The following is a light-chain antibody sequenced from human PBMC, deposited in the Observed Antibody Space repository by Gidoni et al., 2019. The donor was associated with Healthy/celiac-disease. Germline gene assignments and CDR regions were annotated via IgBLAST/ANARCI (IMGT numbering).Light chain of an antibody. CDR1: QDISNY. CDR2: DAS. V-gene: IGKV1-33*01. J-gene: IGKJ3*01. CDR3: QQYANLPQGFT. Sequence: DIQMTQSPSSLSASVGDRVTITCQASQDISNYLNWYQQKPGKAPKLLIYDASNLETGVPSRFSGSGSGTDFTFTISSLQPEDITYYCQQYANLPQGFTFGPGTKVDIK.